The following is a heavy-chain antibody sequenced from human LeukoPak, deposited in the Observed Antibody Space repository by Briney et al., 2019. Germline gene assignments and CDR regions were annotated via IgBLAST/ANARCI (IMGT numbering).Heavy chain of an antibody. CDR1: GFTFSDYY. CDR3: ARSQGVATIPYGMDV. D-gene: IGHD5-12*01. Sequence: GGSRSLSCEASGFTFSDYYMSWIRKAPGKGLEWVSYISSSGSTIYYADSVKGRFTISRDNAKNSLYLQMNSLRAEDTAVYYCARSQGVATIPYGMDVWGQGTTVTVSS. CDR2: ISSSGSTI. J-gene: IGHJ6*02. V-gene: IGHV3-11*01.